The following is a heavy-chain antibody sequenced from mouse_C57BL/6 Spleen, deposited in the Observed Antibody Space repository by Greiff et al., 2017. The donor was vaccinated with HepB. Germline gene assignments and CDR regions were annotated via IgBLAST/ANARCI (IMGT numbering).Heavy chain of an antibody. D-gene: IGHD2-3*01. Sequence: EVQLQQSGPELVKPGASVKISCKASGYSFTDYNMNWVKQSNGKSLEWIGVIYPNYGTTSYNQKFKGKATLTVDQSSSTAYMQLNSLTSADSTVYYCAREGNYDGYPGDYFDYWGQGTTLTVSS. CDR3: AREGNYDGYPGDYFDY. CDR2: IYPNYGTT. CDR1: GYSFTDYN. V-gene: IGHV1-39*01. J-gene: IGHJ2*01.